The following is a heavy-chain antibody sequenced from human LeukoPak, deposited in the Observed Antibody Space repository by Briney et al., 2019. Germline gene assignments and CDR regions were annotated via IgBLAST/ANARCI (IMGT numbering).Heavy chain of an antibody. CDR3: ARHRGVYSSSSLQNWFDP. D-gene: IGHD6-6*01. Sequence: QSGNSLRLSCGARGFSLGSEGMQGVGEAPGKGLEWVAVIWYDGSNKYYADSVKGRFTISRDNSKNTLYLQMNSLRAEDTAVYYCARHRGVYSSSSLQNWFDPWGQGTLVTVSS. CDR1: GFSLGSEG. V-gene: IGHV3-33*01. J-gene: IGHJ5*02. CDR2: IWYDGSNK.